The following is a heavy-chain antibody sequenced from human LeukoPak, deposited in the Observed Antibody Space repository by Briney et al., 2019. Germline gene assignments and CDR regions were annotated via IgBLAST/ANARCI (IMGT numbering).Heavy chain of an antibody. V-gene: IGHV4-34*01. D-gene: IGHD2-2*01. J-gene: IGHJ4*02. CDR2: INHSGST. CDR1: GGSFSGYY. CDR3: ARGLPAYCSSTSCYANDY. Sequence: SETLSLTCAVYGGSFSGYYWSWIRQPPGKGLEWIGEINHSGSTNSNPSLKSRVTISVDTSKNQFSLKLSSVTAADTAVYYCARGLPAYCSSTSCYANDYWGQGTLVTVSS.